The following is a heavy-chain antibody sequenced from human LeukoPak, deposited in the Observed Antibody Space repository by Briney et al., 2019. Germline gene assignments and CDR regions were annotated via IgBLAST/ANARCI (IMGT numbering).Heavy chain of an antibody. Sequence: GGCLRLSCAASGLTFSSYAMSWVRQAPGKGLEWVSAMGGSIGDTYYADSVKGRFTISRDNSKNTLYLQMNSLRAEDTAVYYCAKVGFSEMEWLLYSDHWGQGTLVTV. D-gene: IGHD3-3*01. J-gene: IGHJ4*02. CDR2: MGGSIGDT. CDR1: GLTFSSYA. CDR3: AKVGFSEMEWLLYSDH. V-gene: IGHV3-23*01.